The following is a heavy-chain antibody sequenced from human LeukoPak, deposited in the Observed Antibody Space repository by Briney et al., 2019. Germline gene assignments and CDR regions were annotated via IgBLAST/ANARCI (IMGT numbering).Heavy chain of an antibody. CDR1: GGSISSGSYY. Sequence: SQTLSLTCTVSGGSISSGSYYWSWLRQPAGKGLEWIGRIYTSGSTNYNPSLKSRVTISVDTSKNQFSLKLSSVTAADTAVYYCARERAYSSSWYVSDYWGQGTLVTVSS. CDR3: ARERAYSSSWYVSDY. D-gene: IGHD6-13*01. J-gene: IGHJ4*02. CDR2: IYTSGST. V-gene: IGHV4-61*02.